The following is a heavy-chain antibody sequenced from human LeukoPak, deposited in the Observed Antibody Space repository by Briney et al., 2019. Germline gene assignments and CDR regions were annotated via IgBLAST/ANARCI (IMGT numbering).Heavy chain of an antibody. V-gene: IGHV3-49*04. Sequence: GGSLRLSCTASGFTFGDYAMSWVRQAPGRGLEWVSFIRSKAFGGTTEYAASVKGRFTISRDDSKSIAYLQMNSLKTEDTAVYYCTRTRLPLDDAFDIWGQGTMVTVSS. CDR2: IRSKAFGGTT. CDR1: GFTFGDYA. CDR3: TRTRLPLDDAFDI. J-gene: IGHJ3*02.